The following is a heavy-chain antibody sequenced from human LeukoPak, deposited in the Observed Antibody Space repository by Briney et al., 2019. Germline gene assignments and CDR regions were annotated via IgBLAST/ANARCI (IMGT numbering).Heavy chain of an antibody. J-gene: IGHJ4*02. CDR1: GGSFSGYY. V-gene: IGHV4-34*01. CDR3: ASGYSYGYNALDY. Sequence: SETLSLTCAVYGGSFSGYYWNWIRQPPGKGLEWIGEINHSGSTNYNPSLKSRVTISVDTSKNQFSLKLSSVTAADTAVCYCASGYSYGYNALDYWGQGTLVTVSS. CDR2: INHSGST. D-gene: IGHD5-18*01.